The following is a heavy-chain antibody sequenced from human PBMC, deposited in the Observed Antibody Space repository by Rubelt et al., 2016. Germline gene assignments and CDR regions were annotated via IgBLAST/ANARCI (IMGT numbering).Heavy chain of an antibody. Sequence: QLQLQESGPGLVKPSETLSLTCTVSGGSISSSSYYWGWIRQPPGKGVEWIGSIYYSGSTYSNPSLMSRVTTSVAPSKKHFSLKLSSVTSADTAVYYCARLSSGWYYFDYWGQGTLVTVSS. CDR3: ARLSSGWYYFDY. D-gene: IGHD6-19*01. CDR2: IYYSGST. J-gene: IGHJ4*02. CDR1: GGSISSSSYY. V-gene: IGHV4-39*02.